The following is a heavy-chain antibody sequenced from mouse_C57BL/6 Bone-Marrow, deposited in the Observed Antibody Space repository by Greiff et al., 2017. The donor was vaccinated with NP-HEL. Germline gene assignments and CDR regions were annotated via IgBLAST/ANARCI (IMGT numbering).Heavy chain of an antibody. CDR1: GFTFCSYA. Sequence: DVMLVESGEGLVKPGGSLKLSCAASGFTFCSYAMSWVRQTPEKRLEWVAYISSGGDYIYYADTVKGRFTISRDNARNTLYLQMSSLKSEDTAMYYCTRDYGNYWYFDVWGTGTTVTVSS. V-gene: IGHV5-9-1*02. CDR2: ISSGGDYI. J-gene: IGHJ1*03. D-gene: IGHD2-1*01. CDR3: TRDYGNYWYFDV.